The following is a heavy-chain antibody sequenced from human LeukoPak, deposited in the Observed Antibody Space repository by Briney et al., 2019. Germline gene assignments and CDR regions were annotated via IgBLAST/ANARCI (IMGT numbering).Heavy chain of an antibody. V-gene: IGHV3-48*03. Sequence: GGSLRLSCTASGFAFDSYEMHWVRQVPGKGLEWISFISGSGNTMLYADSVKGRFTISRDNAKNSLYLQMNSLRVEDTAIYYCARGFIMIRGVIVYWGRGTLVTVSS. CDR3: ARGFIMIRGVIVY. CDR1: GFAFDSYE. J-gene: IGHJ4*02. D-gene: IGHD3-10*01. CDR2: ISGSGNTM.